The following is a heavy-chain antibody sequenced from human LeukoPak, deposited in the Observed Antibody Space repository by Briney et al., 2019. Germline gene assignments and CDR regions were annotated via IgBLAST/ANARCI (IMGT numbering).Heavy chain of an antibody. CDR2: ISYDGSNK. J-gene: IGHJ4*02. V-gene: IGHV3-30*14. CDR1: GFTFSSYA. D-gene: IGHD3-9*01. Sequence: PGRSLRLSCAASGFTFSSYAMHWVRQAPGKGLEWVAVISYDGSNKYYADSVKGRFTISRDNSKNTLYLQMNSLRAEDTAVYYCARGRLPDTLRYFDWYLDYWGQGTLVTVSS. CDR3: ARGRLPDTLRYFDWYLDY.